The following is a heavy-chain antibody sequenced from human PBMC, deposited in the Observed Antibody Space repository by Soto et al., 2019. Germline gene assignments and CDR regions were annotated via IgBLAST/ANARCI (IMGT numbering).Heavy chain of an antibody. Sequence: QLQLQESGPGLVKPSETLSLTCTVSGGSISSSSYYWGWIRQPPGKGLEWIGSIYYSGSTYYNPSLKSRVTISVDTSKNQFSLKLSSVTAADTAVYYCARPVPKPTTAVEYNWFDPWGQGTLVTVSS. CDR3: ARPVPKPTTAVEYNWFDP. J-gene: IGHJ5*02. CDR1: GGSISSSSYY. D-gene: IGHD4-4*01. V-gene: IGHV4-39*01. CDR2: IYYSGST.